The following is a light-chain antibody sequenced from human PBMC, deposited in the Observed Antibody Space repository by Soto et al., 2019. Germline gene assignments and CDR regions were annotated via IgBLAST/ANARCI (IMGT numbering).Light chain of an antibody. CDR1: SSDVGAYIS. Sequence: QSALTQPASVSGSPGQSITISCTGTSSDVGAYISVSWYQQHAGKAPKLMIYDVSNGPSGVSNRFSGSKSVNTASLTISGLQAEDEADYYCTSYTSSSTVVFGGGTKLTVL. V-gene: IGLV2-14*03. CDR2: DVS. CDR3: TSYTSSSTVV. J-gene: IGLJ2*01.